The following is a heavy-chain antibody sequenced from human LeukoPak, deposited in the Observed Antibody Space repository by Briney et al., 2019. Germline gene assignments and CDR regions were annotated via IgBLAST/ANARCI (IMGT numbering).Heavy chain of an antibody. V-gene: IGHV3-48*01. Sequence: GGSLRLSCAASGFTFSSYGMTWVRQAPGKGLEWVSYISSSSSTIYYADSVKGRFTISRDNAKNSLYLQMNSLRAEDTAVYYCARVLWFGGQYFDYWGQGTLVTVSS. CDR1: GFTFSSYG. J-gene: IGHJ4*02. CDR2: ISSSSSTI. CDR3: ARVLWFGGQYFDY. D-gene: IGHD3-10*01.